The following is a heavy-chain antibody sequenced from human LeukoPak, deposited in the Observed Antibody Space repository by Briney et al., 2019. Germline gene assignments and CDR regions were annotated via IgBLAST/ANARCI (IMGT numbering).Heavy chain of an antibody. CDR2: IYYSGST. J-gene: IGHJ6*02. D-gene: IGHD3-9*01. V-gene: IGHV4-39*07. Sequence: SETLSLTCTVSGGSISSSSYYWGWIRQPPGKGLEWIGSIYYSGSTYHNPSLKSRVTISVDTSKNQFSLKLSSVTAADTAVYYCARVFYDILTGYSHGMDVWGQGTTVTVSS. CDR1: GGSISSSSYY. CDR3: ARVFYDILTGYSHGMDV.